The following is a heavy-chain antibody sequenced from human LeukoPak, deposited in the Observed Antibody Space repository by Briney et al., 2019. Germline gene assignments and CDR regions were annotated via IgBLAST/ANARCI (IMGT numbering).Heavy chain of an antibody. V-gene: IGHV4-34*01. CDR2: INHSGGT. Sequence: SETLSLTCAVYGGSFSGYYWSWTRQPPGKGLEWIGEINHSGGTKYNPSLKSRVTISVDTSKNQFSLKLSSVTAADTAMYYCARDRADYDSSDSDAFDIWGQGTMVTVSS. J-gene: IGHJ3*02. D-gene: IGHD3-22*01. CDR3: ARDRADYDSSDSDAFDI. CDR1: GGSFSGYY.